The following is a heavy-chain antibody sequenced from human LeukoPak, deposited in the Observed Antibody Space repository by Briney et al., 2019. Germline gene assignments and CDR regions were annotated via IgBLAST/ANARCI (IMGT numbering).Heavy chain of an antibody. V-gene: IGHV3-30*04. D-gene: IGHD6-19*01. CDR2: ISYDGSNK. CDR3: AREAQWLSTYGMDV. CDR1: GFTFSSYA. J-gene: IGHJ6*02. Sequence: GGSLRLSCAASGFTFSSYALLWVRQAPGKGLEWVAVISYDGSNKYYADSVKGRFTISRDYSKNTLYLQMNSLRAEDTAVYYCAREAQWLSTYGMDVWGQGTTVTVSS.